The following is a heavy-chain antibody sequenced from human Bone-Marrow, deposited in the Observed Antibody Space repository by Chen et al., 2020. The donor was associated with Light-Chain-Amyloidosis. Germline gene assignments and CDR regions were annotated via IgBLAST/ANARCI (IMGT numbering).Heavy chain of an antibody. CDR3: ARDVLCSSSNTCNDY. CDR2: FHTGVKK. Sequence: GGMIQPGGSLPISCTVCLFRLSSNYMGWVRQAPGKGLEWVSLFHTGVKKQYTDSVKRRGKREREKEKKKSERKRKRRREEEKEGGYCARDVLCSSSNTCNDYWGQGTLVTVSS. V-gene: IGHV3-53*01. D-gene: IGHD2-2*01. CDR1: LFRLSSNY. J-gene: IGHJ4*02.